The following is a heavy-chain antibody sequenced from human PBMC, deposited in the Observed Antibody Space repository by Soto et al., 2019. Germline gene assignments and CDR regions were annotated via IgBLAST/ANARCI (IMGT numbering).Heavy chain of an antibody. CDR2: ISAYNGNT. Sequence: ASVKVSCKASGYTFTSYGISWVRQAPGQGLEWMGWISAYNGNTNYAQKLQGRVTMTTDTSTSTAYMELRSLRSDDTAVYYCASPQWRYGYDAFDIWGQGTMVTVSS. CDR3: ASPQWRYGYDAFDI. D-gene: IGHD6-19*01. CDR1: GYTFTSYG. J-gene: IGHJ3*02. V-gene: IGHV1-18*01.